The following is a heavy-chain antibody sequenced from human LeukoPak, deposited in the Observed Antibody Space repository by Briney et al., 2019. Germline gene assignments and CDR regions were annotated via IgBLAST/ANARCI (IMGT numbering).Heavy chain of an antibody. CDR1: GYSITSGYY. CDR2: IYHTGST. V-gene: IGHV4-38-2*02. J-gene: IGHJ4*02. Sequence: SETLSLTCTVSGYSITSGYYWGWFRQPPGKGLEWIASIYHTGSTYYNPSLKSRVTISVDTSKNHFSLKPTSVTAADTAVYYCARDIVGANYWGQGTLVTVSS. D-gene: IGHD1-26*01. CDR3: ARDIVGANY.